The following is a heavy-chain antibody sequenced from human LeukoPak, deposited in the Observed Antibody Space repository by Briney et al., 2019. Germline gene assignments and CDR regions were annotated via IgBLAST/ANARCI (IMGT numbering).Heavy chain of an antibody. CDR3: AKVPPSITAAGNWLGP. CDR2: INPNTGGT. Sequence: ASVKVSCKASGYTFTGYYIHWVRQAPGQGLEWMGRINPNTGGTDYAQKFQGRVTMTRDTSITTAYMELSRLTSDDTAIYYCAKVPPSITAAGNWLGPWGQGALVTVSS. V-gene: IGHV1-2*06. J-gene: IGHJ5*02. CDR1: GYTFTGYY. D-gene: IGHD6-13*01.